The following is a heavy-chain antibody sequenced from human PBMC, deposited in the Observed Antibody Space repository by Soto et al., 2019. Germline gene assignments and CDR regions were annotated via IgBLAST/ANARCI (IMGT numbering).Heavy chain of an antibody. CDR3: GRVVVGYYYMDV. V-gene: IGHV3-74*01. CDR1: GFTFSNYW. CDR2: INSDGTRT. J-gene: IGHJ6*03. Sequence: VQLVESGGGLVQPGGSLRLSCAASGFTFSNYWMHWVRQAPGKGLVWVSRINSDGTRTNYADSVKGRFTISRDNAENTLYLQMNSLTAEDTAVYYCGRVVVGYYYMDVWGKGTTVTVSS.